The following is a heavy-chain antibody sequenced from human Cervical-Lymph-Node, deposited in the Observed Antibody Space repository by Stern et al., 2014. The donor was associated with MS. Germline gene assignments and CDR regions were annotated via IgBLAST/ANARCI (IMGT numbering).Heavy chain of an antibody. Sequence: VQLVQSGAEVKRPGASVKVSCTASAYTFTTYGISWVRQAPGQGLEWMGWISGDDGDTSYAQKLQGRVTMTTDTSTSTAYMELRSLRSDDTAVYYCARAYSVATTFDQWGQGTLVTVSS. J-gene: IGHJ5*02. CDR2: ISGDDGDT. CDR3: ARAYSVATTFDQ. D-gene: IGHD5-12*01. CDR1: AYTFTTYG. V-gene: IGHV1-18*01.